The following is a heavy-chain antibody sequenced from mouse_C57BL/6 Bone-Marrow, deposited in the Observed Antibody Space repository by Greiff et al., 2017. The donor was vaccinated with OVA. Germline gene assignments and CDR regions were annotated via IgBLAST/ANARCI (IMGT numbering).Heavy chain of an antibody. CDR3: ARANWEGVFDD. Sequence: EVQLMESGGGLVKPGGSLKLSCAASGFTFSDYGMHWVRQAPEKGLEWVAYISSGSSTIYYADTVKGRFTISRDNAKNTLFLQMTRLRSEDTAMYYGARANWEGVFDDWGQGTTLTVSS. CDR2: ISSGSSTI. J-gene: IGHJ2*01. V-gene: IGHV5-17*01. D-gene: IGHD4-1*01. CDR1: GFTFSDYG.